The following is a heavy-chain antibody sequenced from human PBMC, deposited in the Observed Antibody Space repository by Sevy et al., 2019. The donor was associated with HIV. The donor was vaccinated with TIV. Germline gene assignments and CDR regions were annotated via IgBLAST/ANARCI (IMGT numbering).Heavy chain of an antibody. V-gene: IGHV4-59*01. CDR1: GGSISSYY. J-gene: IGHJ6*03. CDR3: ARAHRWVVPAAIIGDYYYMDF. CDR2: IDYSGST. Sequence: SETLSLTCTVSGGSISSYYWSWIRQPPGKELEWIGYIDYSGSTNYNPSLKSRVTISVDTSKNQFSLKLSSVTAADTAVYSCARAHRWVVPAAIIGDYYYMDFWGKGTTVTVSS. D-gene: IGHD2-2*01.